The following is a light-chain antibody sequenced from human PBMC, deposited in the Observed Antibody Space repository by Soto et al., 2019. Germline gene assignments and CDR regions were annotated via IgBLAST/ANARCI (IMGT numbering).Light chain of an antibody. Sequence: QSVLTQPASVSGSPGQSFTISCTGTSSDVGAHHSVSWYQQHPGKAPKLIIFDVSNRPSGVSNRFSGSKSDNTASLTISGLHAEDDADDSCSSFTDTGTVMFGGGTKLTVL. CDR1: SSDVGAHHS. V-gene: IGLV2-14*03. CDR3: SSFTDTGTVM. CDR2: DVS. J-gene: IGLJ3*02.